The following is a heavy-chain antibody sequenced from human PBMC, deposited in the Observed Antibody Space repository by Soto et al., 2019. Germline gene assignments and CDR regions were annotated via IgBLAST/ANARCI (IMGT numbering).Heavy chain of an antibody. J-gene: IGHJ4*02. V-gene: IGHV3-23*01. CDR3: AKRVSVVVGAATDSFGY. D-gene: IGHD2-15*01. CDR2: ISGSGGST. Sequence: AGGSLRLSCAASGFTFSSYAMSWVRQAPGKGLEWVSAISGSGGSTYYADSVKGRFTISRDNSKNTLYLQMNSLRAEDTAVYYCAKRVSVVVGAATDSFGYHDQGTLVTGSS. CDR1: GFTFSSYA.